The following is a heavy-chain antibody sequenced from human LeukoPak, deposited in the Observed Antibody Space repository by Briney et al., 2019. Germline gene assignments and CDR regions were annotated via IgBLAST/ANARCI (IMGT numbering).Heavy chain of an antibody. J-gene: IGHJ1*01. Sequence: GGSLRLSCAASGFTFDDYGMSWVRQAPGKGLEWVSGINWNGGSTGYADSVKGRFTISRDNAKNSLYLQMNSLRAEDTAVYYCARAPPLGMIVVVMTFQHWGQGTLVTVSS. CDR3: ARAPPLGMIVVVMTFQH. V-gene: IGHV3-20*04. CDR1: GFTFDDYG. D-gene: IGHD3-22*01. CDR2: INWNGGST.